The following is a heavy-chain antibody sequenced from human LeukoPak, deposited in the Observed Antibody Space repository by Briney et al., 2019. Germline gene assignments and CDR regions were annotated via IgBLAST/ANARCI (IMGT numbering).Heavy chain of an antibody. Sequence: PGGSLRLSCAASGFIFSDYYMDRVRQAPGKGLEWVGRTKTKADSYITEYAASVKGRFTISRDDSKNSLYLQMNSLKTEDTAVYYCAKDSSDWTFDYWGQGTLVTVSS. D-gene: IGHD6-25*01. V-gene: IGHV3-72*01. CDR3: AKDSSDWTFDY. CDR1: GFIFSDYY. CDR2: TKTKADSYIT. J-gene: IGHJ4*02.